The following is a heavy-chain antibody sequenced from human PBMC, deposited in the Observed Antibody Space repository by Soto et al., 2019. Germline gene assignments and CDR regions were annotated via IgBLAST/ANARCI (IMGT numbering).Heavy chain of an antibody. CDR1: GGTFSRYA. J-gene: IGHJ2*01. CDR2: ITPMFGTA. V-gene: IGHV1-69*12. Sequence: QVQLVQSGAEVKKYGSSVKVSCKASGGTFSRYAISWVRQAPGQGLEWMGGITPMFGTANYAQRFQGRATLTADESTSTAYMQLSRLRSDDTAVYYCAQTLGLAVAGPGRFALWGRGTLVTVSS. CDR3: AQTLGLAVAGPGRFAL. D-gene: IGHD6-19*01.